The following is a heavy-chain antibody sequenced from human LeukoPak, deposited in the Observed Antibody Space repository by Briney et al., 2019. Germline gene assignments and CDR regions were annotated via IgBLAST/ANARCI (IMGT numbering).Heavy chain of an antibody. J-gene: IGHJ4*02. CDR1: GFTFSSYW. CDR3: ASPGRGAVAGTFDY. D-gene: IGHD6-19*01. Sequence: GGSLRLSCAASGFTFSSYWMSWVRQAPGKGLEWVANIKQDGSEKYYVDSVKGRFTISRDNAKNSLYLQMNSLRAEDTAVYYCASPGRGAVAGTFDYWGQGTLVTDSS. V-gene: IGHV3-7*01. CDR2: IKQDGSEK.